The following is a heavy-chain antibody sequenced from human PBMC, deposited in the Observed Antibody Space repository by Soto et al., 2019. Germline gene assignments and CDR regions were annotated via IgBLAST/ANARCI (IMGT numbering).Heavy chain of an antibody. CDR1: GYTFTSYG. Sequence: GASVKVSCKASGYTFTSYGISWVRQAPGQGLEWMGWISAYNGNTNYAQKLQGRVTMTTDTSTSTAYMELRSLRSDDTAVYYCARDYDYVWGSYRWAYFDYWGQGTLVTAPQ. CDR2: ISAYNGNT. V-gene: IGHV1-18*01. J-gene: IGHJ4*02. CDR3: ARDYDYVWGSYRWAYFDY. D-gene: IGHD3-16*02.